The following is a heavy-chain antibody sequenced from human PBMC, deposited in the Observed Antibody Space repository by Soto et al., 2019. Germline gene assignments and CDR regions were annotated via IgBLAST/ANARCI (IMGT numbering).Heavy chain of an antibody. D-gene: IGHD6-6*01. CDR3: AKVGAARPSHQDWYFDL. CDR1: GFTFSSYA. J-gene: IGHJ2*01. V-gene: IGHV3-23*01. Sequence: GGSLRLSCAASGFTFSSYAMSWVRQAPGRGLEWVSAISGSGGSTYYADSVKGRFTISRDNSKNTLYLQMNSLRAEDTAVYYCAKVGAARPSHQDWYFDLWGRGTLVTVYS. CDR2: ISGSGGST.